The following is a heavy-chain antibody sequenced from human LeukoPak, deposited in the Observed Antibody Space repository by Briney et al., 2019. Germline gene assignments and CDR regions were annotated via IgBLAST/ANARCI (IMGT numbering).Heavy chain of an antibody. CDR2: ISSSATYI. CDR3: ARDVGNFGSGSAHFDS. D-gene: IGHD3-10*01. J-gene: IGHJ4*02. Sequence: PGGSLRLSCAASGFSFSRYSMNWVRQAPGKGLEWVSSISSSATYIYYADSLKGRFTISRDNAKNSLYLHMNSLRAEDTAVYYCARDVGNFGSGSAHFDSWGQGTLVTVSS. V-gene: IGHV3-21*01. CDR1: GFSFSRYS.